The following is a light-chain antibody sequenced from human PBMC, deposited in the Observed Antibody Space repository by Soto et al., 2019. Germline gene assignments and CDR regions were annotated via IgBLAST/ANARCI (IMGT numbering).Light chain of an antibody. CDR2: AVS. Sequence: QSALTQAASVSGSPGQSITISCTGTSSDIGAYNYVSWYQQRPGKAPTLMIYAVSYRPSGISNRFSGSKSGNTASLTISGRQAEDEAGYYCNSYTNTDTVVFGGGTKLTVL. CDR1: SSDIGAYNY. CDR3: NSYTNTDTVV. V-gene: IGLV2-14*01. J-gene: IGLJ2*01.